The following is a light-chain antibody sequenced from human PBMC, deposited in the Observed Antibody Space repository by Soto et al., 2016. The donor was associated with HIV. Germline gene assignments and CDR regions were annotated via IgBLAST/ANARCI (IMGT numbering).Light chain of an antibody. CDR3: QQFGNKPYT. Sequence: DIQMTQSPSTLSASVGDRVTITCRASQDITTWLAWYQQKPGKPPNLLIYKASNLQNGVPSRFSGSGSGTEFTLSINSLQPDDFATYYCQQFGNKPYTFGLGDQAGDQ. V-gene: IGKV1-5*03. CDR2: KAS. J-gene: IGKJ2*01. CDR1: QDITTW.